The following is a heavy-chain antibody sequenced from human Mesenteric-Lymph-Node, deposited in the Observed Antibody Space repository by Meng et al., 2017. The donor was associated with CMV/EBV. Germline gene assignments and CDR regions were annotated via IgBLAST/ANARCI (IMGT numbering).Heavy chain of an antibody. V-gene: IGHV4-34*01. CDR3: ARVEWELHWFDP. J-gene: IGHJ5*02. CDR1: GGCFSGYH. CDR2: INHIGTT. Sequence: LTCAVFGGCFSGYHWSWIRQPPGKGLEWIGEINHIGTTNYNPSLKSRLTISIDTSTNQFSLKLNSVTAADTAMYYCARVEWELHWFDPWGQGTLVTVSS. D-gene: IGHD1-7*01.